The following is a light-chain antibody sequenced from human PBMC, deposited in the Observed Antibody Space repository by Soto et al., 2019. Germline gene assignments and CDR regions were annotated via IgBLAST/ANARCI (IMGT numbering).Light chain of an antibody. CDR2: DVS. CDR3: YSYTSSNTYV. J-gene: IGLJ1*01. CDR1: SSDVGGYNY. Sequence: QSARTQPASVSGSPGQSITISCTGTSSDVGGYNYVSWYQHHPGKVPQLMIYDVSNRPSGVSNRFSGSKSGNTASLTISGLQAEDEADYYCYSYTSSNTYVFGTGTKVTVL. V-gene: IGLV2-14*03.